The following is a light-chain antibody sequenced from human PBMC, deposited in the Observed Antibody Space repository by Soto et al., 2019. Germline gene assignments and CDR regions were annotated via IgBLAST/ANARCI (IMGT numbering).Light chain of an antibody. V-gene: IGKV3-20*01. Sequence: EIVLTQSPGTLSLSPGERATLSCRASQSVSSSNLAWYQQKPGQAPRLLIYGASSRATGIPDRFSGSGSGTDFTLTISRLEPEDFAVYYCQQYATSRAFGQGTKVEIK. J-gene: IGKJ1*01. CDR2: GAS. CDR1: QSVSSSN. CDR3: QQYATSRA.